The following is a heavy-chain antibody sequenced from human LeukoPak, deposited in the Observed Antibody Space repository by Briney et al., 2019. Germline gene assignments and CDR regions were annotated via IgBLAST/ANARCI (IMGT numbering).Heavy chain of an antibody. D-gene: IGHD4-23*01. CDR2: ISASGADT. CDR1: GFIFAKYA. V-gene: IGHV3-23*01. J-gene: IGHJ4*02. Sequence: TGGSLRLSCTTSGFIFAKYAMAWVRQSPGKGLEWVSTISASGADTYYADSVRGRFTISRDNSRNALYLQLSRLRVDDTAFYYCPKPLLTPGNWGQGTLVTVSS. CDR3: PKPLLTPGN.